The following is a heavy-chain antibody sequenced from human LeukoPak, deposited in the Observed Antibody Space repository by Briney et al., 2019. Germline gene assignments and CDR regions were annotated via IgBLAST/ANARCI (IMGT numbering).Heavy chain of an antibody. V-gene: IGHV3-53*01. CDR1: GFTVSSNY. CDR3: ARAHNRAYYMDV. D-gene: IGHD1-14*01. J-gene: IGHJ6*03. CDR2: IYSGGTT. Sequence: GGSLRLSCAVSGFTVSSNYMSWVRQAPGKGLEWVSVIYSGGTTYYADSVKGRFTISRDNSKNTVYLQMNSLRVEDTAVYYCARAHNRAYYMDVWGKGTTVTVSS.